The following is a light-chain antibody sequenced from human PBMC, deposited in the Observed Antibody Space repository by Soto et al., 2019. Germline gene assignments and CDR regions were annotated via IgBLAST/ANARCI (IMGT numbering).Light chain of an antibody. V-gene: IGKV3-15*01. CDR1: QLFSSN. CDR3: QQYNNWPRP. CDR2: GVS. Sequence: VVMQSPTTLSVSPGESVTLSCRASQLFSSNLAWYQHKPGQAPRLLIYGVSTRDTGVPDRFSGSASGTEFTLTISILQSEDFAVYYCQQYNNWPRPFGQVTLL. J-gene: IGKJ5*01.